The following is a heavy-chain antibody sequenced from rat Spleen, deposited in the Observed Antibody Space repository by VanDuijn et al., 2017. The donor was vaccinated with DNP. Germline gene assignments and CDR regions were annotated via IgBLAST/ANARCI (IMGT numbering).Heavy chain of an antibody. CDR3: ARGNYPGINTFDY. Sequence: EVQLVESGGGSVQPGRSLKLSCVASGFTFRGYWMFWIRQAPKKGLELVAYISYESSSTYHGDSVKGRFTISRDNAESTLYLQMKSLRSEDSATYYCARGNYPGINTFDYWGQGVKVTVSS. D-gene: IGHD1-4*01. J-gene: IGHJ2*01. CDR2: ISYESSST. V-gene: IGHV5-22*01. CDR1: GFTFRGYW.